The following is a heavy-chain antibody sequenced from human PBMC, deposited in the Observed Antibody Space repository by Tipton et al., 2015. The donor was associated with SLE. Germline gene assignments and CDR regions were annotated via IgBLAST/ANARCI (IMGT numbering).Heavy chain of an antibody. Sequence: TLSLTCTVSGGSISSGSYYWSWIRQPAGKGLEWIGYIYTSGSTNYNPSLKSRVTISVDTSKNQFSLKLSSVTAADTAVYYCARDSRGVLRSSNYFDYWGQGTLVTVSS. J-gene: IGHJ4*02. V-gene: IGHV4-61*09. CDR3: ARDSRGVLRSSNYFDY. CDR1: GGSISSGSYY. CDR2: IYTSGST. D-gene: IGHD3-3*01.